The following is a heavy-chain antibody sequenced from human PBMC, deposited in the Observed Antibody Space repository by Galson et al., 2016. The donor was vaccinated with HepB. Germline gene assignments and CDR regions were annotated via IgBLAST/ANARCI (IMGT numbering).Heavy chain of an antibody. J-gene: IGHJ4*02. CDR2: IKTETDGGTS. CDR1: GFTFSNAW. V-gene: IGHV3-15*01. D-gene: IGHD5-18*01. Sequence: SLRLSCAASGFTFSNAWMSWVRQAPGKGLEWVGRIKTETDGGTSDYAAPVKGKFTIARDDSKNTLYLQMNSLKTEDTAVYYCTTDWIQQSSYSYYFVAYWGQGTLVTVSS. CDR3: TTDWIQQSSYSYYFVAY.